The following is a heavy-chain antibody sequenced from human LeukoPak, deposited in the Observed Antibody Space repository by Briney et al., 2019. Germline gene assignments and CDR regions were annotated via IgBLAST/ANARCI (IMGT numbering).Heavy chain of an antibody. V-gene: IGHV4-34*01. J-gene: IGHJ5*02. CDR3: AREGSSWSNWFDP. D-gene: IGHD6-13*01. CDR1: GGSFSGYY. CDR2: INHSGST. Sequence: SETLSLTCAVYGGSFSGYYWSWIRQPPGKGLEWIGEINHSGSTNYNPSLKSRVTISVDTSKNQFSLKLSSVTAADTAVYYCAREGSSWSNWFDPWGQETLVTVSS.